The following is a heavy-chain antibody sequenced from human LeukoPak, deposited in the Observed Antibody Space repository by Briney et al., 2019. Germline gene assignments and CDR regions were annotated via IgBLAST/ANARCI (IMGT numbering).Heavy chain of an antibody. CDR2: IDHSWST. J-gene: IGHJ4*02. Sequence: SETLSLTCAVSGGSISSSNWWSWVRQPPGKGLEWIGEIDHSWSTNYNPSLKRRVTISVDKSKNQFSLKLSSVTAADTAVYYCARLVGATAFDYWGQGTLVTVSS. CDR3: ARLVGATAFDY. D-gene: IGHD1-26*01. V-gene: IGHV4-4*02. CDR1: GGSISSSNW.